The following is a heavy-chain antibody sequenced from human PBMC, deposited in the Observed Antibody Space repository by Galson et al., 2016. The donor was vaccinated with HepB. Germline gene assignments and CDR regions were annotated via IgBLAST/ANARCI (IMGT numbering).Heavy chain of an antibody. CDR2: ISPYNGDR. J-gene: IGHJ6*02. V-gene: IGHV1-18*01. CDR3: AREPPPRRHYYGMDV. CDR1: GYTFRSYG. D-gene: IGHD6-6*01. Sequence: SVKVSCKASGYTFRSYGISWVRQAPGQGLEWMGWISPYNGDRNYAQNLQGRVSMTADTSTTTAYMELRSLRSDDTAVYYRAREPPPRRHYYGMDVWGQGTTVTVSS.